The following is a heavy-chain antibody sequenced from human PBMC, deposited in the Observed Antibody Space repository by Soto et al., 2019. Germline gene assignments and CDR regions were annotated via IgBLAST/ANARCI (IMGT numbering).Heavy chain of an antibody. V-gene: IGHV3-33*01. CDR2: IWYDEINK. CDR3: ARDLSGPLDY. CDR1: GFTFSNYA. Sequence: LRLSCEASGFTFSNYAMHWVRQAPGKGLEWVALIWYDEINKYYADSVKGRFTISRDNSQNTLFLQMNSLRPEDTAVYYCARDLSGPLDYWGQGTPVTVSS. J-gene: IGHJ4*02.